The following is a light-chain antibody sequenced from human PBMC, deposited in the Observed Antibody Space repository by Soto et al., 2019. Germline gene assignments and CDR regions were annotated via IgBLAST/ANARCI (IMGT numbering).Light chain of an antibody. J-gene: IGKJ1*01. V-gene: IGKV3-15*01. CDR2: GAS. Sequence: NVLTHSPGTLSLSQGERATLSCRASQSVSSNLAWYQQKPGQAPRLLIYGASTRATGIPARFSGSGSGTEFTLTISSLQSEDFAVYYCQQYNNWPPWTFGQGSMV. CDR1: QSVSSN. CDR3: QQYNNWPPWT.